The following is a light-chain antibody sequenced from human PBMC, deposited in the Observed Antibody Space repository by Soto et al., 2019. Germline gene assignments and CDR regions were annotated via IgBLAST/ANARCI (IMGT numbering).Light chain of an antibody. J-gene: IGKJ2*01. CDR3: QQYGSA. V-gene: IGKV3-20*01. CDR1: QSVSSSY. CDR2: GAS. Sequence: EIVLTQAPGTLSLSPGERANLSCRASQSVSSSYLAWYQQKPGQAPRLLLYGASSRATGIPDRFSGGESGTDFTLTISRLEPEDFAVYYCQQYGSAFGQGTKLEI.